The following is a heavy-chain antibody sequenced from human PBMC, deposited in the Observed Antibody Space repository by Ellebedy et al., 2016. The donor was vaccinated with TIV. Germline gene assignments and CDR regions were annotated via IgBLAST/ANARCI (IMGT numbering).Heavy chain of an antibody. Sequence: AASVKVSCKTSGYTFTDYYIYWVRQAPGEGLEWMGWINPNNGGTNNAQKFQGRVTMARDTSISTVYMELRSLRSDDTAVYYCARVQQQLVYRAPLGAMDVWGQGTTVTVSS. V-gene: IGHV1-2*02. CDR3: ARVQQQLVYRAPLGAMDV. J-gene: IGHJ6*02. D-gene: IGHD6-13*01. CDR1: GYTFTDYY. CDR2: INPNNGGT.